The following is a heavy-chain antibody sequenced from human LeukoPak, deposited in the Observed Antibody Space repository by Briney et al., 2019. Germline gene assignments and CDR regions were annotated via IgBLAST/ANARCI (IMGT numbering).Heavy chain of an antibody. V-gene: IGHV3-66*02. J-gene: IGHJ3*02. CDR2: IYSGGST. Sequence: GGSLRLSCAASGFTDSNNYTSWVRQAPGKGLEWVSVIYSGGSTYYADSVKGRFTISRDNSKNTLYLQMNSLRAEDTAVYYCARPQPRPLGAFDIWGQGTMVTVSS. CDR1: GFTDSNNY. D-gene: IGHD2-2*01. CDR3: ARPQPRPLGAFDI.